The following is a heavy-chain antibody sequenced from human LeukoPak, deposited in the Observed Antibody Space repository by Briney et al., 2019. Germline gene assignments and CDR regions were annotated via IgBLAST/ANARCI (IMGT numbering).Heavy chain of an antibody. V-gene: IGHV3-30*02. J-gene: IGHJ6*03. CDR1: GFSFSTYG. CDR3: AKDSSRVVRGVPYYYYYYMDV. D-gene: IGHD3-10*01. Sequence: PGGSLRLSCVGSGFSFSTYGMTWVRQAPGKGLEWVAFIRYDGSNKYYADSVKGRFTISRDNSKNTLYLQMNSLRAEDTAVCYCAKDSSRVVRGVPYYYYYYMDVWGKGTTVTISS. CDR2: IRYDGSNK.